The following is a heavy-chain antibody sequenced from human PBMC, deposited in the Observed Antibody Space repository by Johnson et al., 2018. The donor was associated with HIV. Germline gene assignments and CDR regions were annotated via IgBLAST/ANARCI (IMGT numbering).Heavy chain of an antibody. CDR1: GFSFSSYP. CDR2: ISFDGSNK. V-gene: IGHV3-30*04. CDR3: ARAGRFTMIQGAFDI. J-gene: IGHJ3*02. D-gene: IGHD3-22*01. Sequence: QVQLVESGGGVVQPGRSLRLSCAASGFSFSSYPMHLVRQAPGKGLEWVAVISFDGSNKYYADSLRGRFTISRDNSKNTLYLQMNSLRTEDTAVYYCARAGRFTMIQGAFDIWGQGTMVTVSS.